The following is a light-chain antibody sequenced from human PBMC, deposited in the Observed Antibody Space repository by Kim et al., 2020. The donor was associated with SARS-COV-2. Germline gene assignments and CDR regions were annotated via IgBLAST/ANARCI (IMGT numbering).Light chain of an antibody. CDR2: RAS. J-gene: IGKJ2*03. CDR1: QSISTS. Sequence: DIQMTQSPSTLSASVGDRVNITCRASQSISTSLAWYQQKPGKAPKSLIYRASRLESGVPLRFSGTGSGTQFTLTINSLQPDDFATYYCQQYNSHLFSFGQGTKVDIK. V-gene: IGKV1-5*03. CDR3: QQYNSHLFS.